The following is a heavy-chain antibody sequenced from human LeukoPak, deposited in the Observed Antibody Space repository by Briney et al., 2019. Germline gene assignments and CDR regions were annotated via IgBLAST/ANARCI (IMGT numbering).Heavy chain of an antibody. CDR2: ISTTSTYI. V-gene: IGHV3-21*06. J-gene: IGHJ4*02. CDR1: GFAFSSYN. Sequence: GGSLRLSCAASGFAFSSYNMKWVRQAPGKGLEWVSFISTTSTYIYYADSVKGRFTVSRDNSKNLLYLQMDSLRVEDTAVYYCARAGTCSSTSCDGGIGYWGQGTLVTVS. CDR3: ARAGTCSSTSCDGGIGY. D-gene: IGHD2-2*01.